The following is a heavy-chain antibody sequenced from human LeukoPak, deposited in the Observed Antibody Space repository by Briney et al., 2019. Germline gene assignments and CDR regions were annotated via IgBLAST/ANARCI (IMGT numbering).Heavy chain of an antibody. D-gene: IGHD2-21*02. CDR3: VKECGGGCSDDY. V-gene: IGHV3-30*02. CDR2: IWLDGSNK. CDR1: GFTFSAYG. J-gene: IGHJ4*02. Sequence: PGGSLRLSCAASGFTFSAYGMHWVRRAPGKGLEWVAFIWLDGSNKYYADSVKGRFTISRDNSKNTLYLQMNSLRLEDTAVFYCVKECGGGCSDDYWGQGTLVTVSS.